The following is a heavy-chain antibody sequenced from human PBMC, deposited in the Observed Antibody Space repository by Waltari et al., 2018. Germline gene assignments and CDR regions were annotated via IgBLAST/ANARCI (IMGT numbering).Heavy chain of an antibody. J-gene: IGHJ4*02. CDR1: GFTFSNYW. V-gene: IGHV3-7*01. CDR3: ARDGSPPLFQSLDY. CDR2: IKEDGMYT. Sequence: EVQLVESGGGLVQPGGSLRLSCGASGFTFSNYWMSWVRQAPGKGVEWVDNIKEDGMYTYYMDSVKGRFTISRDTARNSLYLQMNGLRAEDTAVYYCARDGSPPLFQSLDYWGQGTLVTVSS.